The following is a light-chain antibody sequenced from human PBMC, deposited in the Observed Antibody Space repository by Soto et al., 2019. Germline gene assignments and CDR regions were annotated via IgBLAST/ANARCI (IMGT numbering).Light chain of an antibody. CDR2: TNN. J-gene: IGLJ3*02. CDR3: AAWDDSLNGPV. V-gene: IGLV1-44*01. Sequence: QSVVTQPPSASGTPGQRVTISCSGSRSNIGTNTVNWFQQLPGTAPKLLIYTNNQRPSGVPDRFSGSKSGTSASLAISGLQSADEADYYCAAWDDSLNGPVFGGGTKVTVL. CDR1: RSNIGTNT.